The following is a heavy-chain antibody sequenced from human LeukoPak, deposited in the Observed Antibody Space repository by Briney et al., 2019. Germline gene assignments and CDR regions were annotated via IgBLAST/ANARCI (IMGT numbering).Heavy chain of an antibody. V-gene: IGHV4-34*01. J-gene: IGHJ6*03. Sequence: SETLSLTCAVSGYSISSGYYWSWIRQPPGKGLEWIGEINHSGSTNYNPSLKSRVTISVDTSKNQFSLKLSSVTAADTAVYYCARGLGQPYYYYYYMDVWGKGSTVTVSS. D-gene: IGHD6-13*01. CDR2: INHSGST. CDR1: GYSISSGYY. CDR3: ARGLGQPYYYYYYMDV.